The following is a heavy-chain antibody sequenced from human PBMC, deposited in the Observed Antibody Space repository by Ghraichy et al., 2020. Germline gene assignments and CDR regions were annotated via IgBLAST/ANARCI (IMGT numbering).Heavy chain of an antibody. D-gene: IGHD2-15*01. V-gene: IGHV3-23*01. CDR3: ATGYCGSGSCRKDY. J-gene: IGHJ4*02. Sequence: SCAASGFTFSTYAMNWVRQAPGKGLEWVSGITGSGDNTYYADSVKGRFTISRDNSKNMLYLQMNSLRAEDTAIYYCATGYCGSGSCRKDYWGQGTLVTVSS. CDR1: GFTFSTYA. CDR2: ITGSGDNT.